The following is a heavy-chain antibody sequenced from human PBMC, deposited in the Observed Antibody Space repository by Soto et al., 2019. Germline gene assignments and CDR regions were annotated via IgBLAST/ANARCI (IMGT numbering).Heavy chain of an antibody. V-gene: IGHV3-11*01. CDR1: GFAFSDYY. CDR3: ARDPAYCTNGVCFISDV. Sequence: GGSLRLSCAASGFAFSDYYMSWIRQAPGKGLEWVSYISSSGSTIYYADSVKGRFTISRDNTKNSLYLQMNSLRAEDTAVYYCARDPAYCTNGVCFISDVWGKGTTVTVSS. CDR2: ISSSGSTI. J-gene: IGHJ6*04. D-gene: IGHD2-8*01.